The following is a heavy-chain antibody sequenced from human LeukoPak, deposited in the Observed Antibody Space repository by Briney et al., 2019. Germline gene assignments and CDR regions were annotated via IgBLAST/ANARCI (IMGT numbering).Heavy chain of an antibody. J-gene: IGHJ4*02. V-gene: IGHV4-59*01. CDR3: ARGVAAAGTWSG. Sequence: SETLSLTCTVSGGSISSYYWSWIRQPPGKGLEWIGYIYYSGSTNYNPSLKSRVTISVDTSKNQFSLKLSSVTAADTAVYYCARGVAAAGTWSGWGQGTLVTASS. CDR2: IYYSGST. D-gene: IGHD6-13*01. CDR1: GGSISSYY.